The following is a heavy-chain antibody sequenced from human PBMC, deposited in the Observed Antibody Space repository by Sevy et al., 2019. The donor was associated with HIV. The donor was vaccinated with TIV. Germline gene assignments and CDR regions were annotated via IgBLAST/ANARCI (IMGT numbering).Heavy chain of an antibody. CDR2: LSFGCGKI. Sequence: GGSLRLSCAVSGFNFNRYSMSWVRQAPGKGLEWVSTLSFGCGKINYADSVKGRSIISRDDSENTLYLQMNSLRAEDTAVYYCAREGCSRPHDYWGQGTLVTVSS. CDR3: AREGCSRPHDY. V-gene: IGHV3-23*01. D-gene: IGHD2-2*01. J-gene: IGHJ4*02. CDR1: GFNFNRYS.